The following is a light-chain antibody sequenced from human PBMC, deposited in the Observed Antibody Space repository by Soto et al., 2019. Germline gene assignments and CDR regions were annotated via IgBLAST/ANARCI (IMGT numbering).Light chain of an antibody. J-gene: IGKJ3*01. Sequence: DIQMTQSPSSLSASVGDRVTITCQASQDINNHLNWYQQKPGKAPNLLIYDASSLETGVPSRFSGSGSGTHYTFTISSLQPEDIAIYSCQQYDDLPLTFGPGTKVDIK. CDR3: QQYDDLPLT. V-gene: IGKV1-33*01. CDR2: DAS. CDR1: QDINNH.